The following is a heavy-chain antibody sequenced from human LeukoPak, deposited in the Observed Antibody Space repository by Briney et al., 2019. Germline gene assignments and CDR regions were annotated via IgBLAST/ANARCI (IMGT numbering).Heavy chain of an antibody. Sequence: SETLSLTCTVSGGSISSYYWSWIRQPPGKGLEWIGYIYYSGSTNYNPSLKSRVTISVATSKNQSSLKLSSVTAADTAVYYCARSPLEVVPAPFDYWGQGTLVTVSS. V-gene: IGHV4-59*01. CDR2: IYYSGST. CDR1: GGSISSYY. J-gene: IGHJ4*02. CDR3: ARSPLEVVPAPFDY. D-gene: IGHD2-2*01.